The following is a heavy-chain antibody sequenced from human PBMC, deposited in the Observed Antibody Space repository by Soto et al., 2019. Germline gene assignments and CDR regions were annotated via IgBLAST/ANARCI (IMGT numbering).Heavy chain of an antibody. J-gene: IGHJ6*02. CDR2: INHSGST. CDR3: ARGFRGYCSGGSCYSVVFYYYYYGMDV. CDR1: GGSFSGYY. V-gene: IGHV4-34*01. Sequence: PSETLSLTCAVYGGSFSGYYWSWIRQPPGKGLEWIGEINHSGSTNYNPSLKSRVTISVDTSKNQLSLKLSSVTAADTAVYYCARGFRGYCSGGSCYSVVFYYYYYGMDVWGQGTTVTVSS. D-gene: IGHD2-15*01.